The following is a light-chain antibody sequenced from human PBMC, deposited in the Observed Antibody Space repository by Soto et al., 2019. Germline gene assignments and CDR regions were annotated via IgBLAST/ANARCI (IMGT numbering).Light chain of an antibody. J-gene: IGKJ5*01. CDR1: ESVTSS. CDR2: DAS. Sequence: EIVMTQSPATLSVSPGYRSTLSCRASESVTSSLAWYQQKPGQAPRLLIYDASNRATGIPARFSGSGSGTEFTLTISSLQSDDFATYYCQQYNSYLFGQGTRLEIK. CDR3: QQYNSYL. V-gene: IGKV3D-15*01.